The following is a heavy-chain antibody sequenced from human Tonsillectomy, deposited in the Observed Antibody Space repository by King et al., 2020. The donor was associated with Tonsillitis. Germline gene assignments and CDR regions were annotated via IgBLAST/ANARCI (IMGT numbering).Heavy chain of an antibody. CDR3: AGDLGIAAAGTGAAFDY. J-gene: IGHJ4*02. V-gene: IGHV3-30*04. Sequence: VRLVESGGGVVQPGRSLRLSCAASGFSFSTYAMHWVRQAPGKGLEWVAVISYDGRNKYYADSVKGRFTISRDNSKNTLYLQMNSLRAEDTAVYYCAGDLGIAAAGTGAAFDYWGQGTLVTVSS. CDR2: ISYDGRNK. CDR1: GFSFSTYA. D-gene: IGHD6-13*01.